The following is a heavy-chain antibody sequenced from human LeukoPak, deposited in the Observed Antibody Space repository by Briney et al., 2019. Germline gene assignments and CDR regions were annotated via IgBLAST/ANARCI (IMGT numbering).Heavy chain of an antibody. D-gene: IGHD3-9*01. J-gene: IGHJ4*02. V-gene: IGHV3-7*01. CDR2: MKVDGSDI. CDR3: ARGSYDILTGSYGAVDYFDY. CDR1: GFTFTNDF. Sequence: PGGSLRLSCAASGFTFTNDFMTWVRQAPGKGLEWVANMKVDGSDIHYVDSVKGRFTISRDNAKNSLHLQMNSLRAEDTAVYYCARGSYDILTGSYGAVDYFDYWGPGTLVTVSS.